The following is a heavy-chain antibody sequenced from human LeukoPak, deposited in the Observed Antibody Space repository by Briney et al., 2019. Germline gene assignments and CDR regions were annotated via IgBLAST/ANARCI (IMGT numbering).Heavy chain of an antibody. V-gene: IGHV3-33*01. CDR3: ARGRSYYDSSGHNWFDP. J-gene: IGHJ5*02. CDR2: IWYDGSNK. D-gene: IGHD3-22*01. CDR1: GFTFSSYG. Sequence: GGSLRLSCAASGFTFSSYGMHWVRQAPGKGLEWVAVIWYDGSNKYYADSVKGRFTISRDNSKNTLYLQMNSLRAEDTAVYYCARGRSYYDSSGHNWFDPWGQGTLVTVSS.